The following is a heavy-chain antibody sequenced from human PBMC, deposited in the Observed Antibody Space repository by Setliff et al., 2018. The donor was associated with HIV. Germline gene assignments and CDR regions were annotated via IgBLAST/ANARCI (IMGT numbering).Heavy chain of an antibody. CDR1: GGPFSGYY. V-gene: IGHV4-34*12. Sequence: KPSETLSLTCAVYGGPFSGYYWSWIRQPPGKGLEWIGEIIHSGSTNYNPSLKSRVTISVDTSKNQFSLKLSSVTAADTAVYYCARRSGWSLDYWGQGTLVTVSS. J-gene: IGHJ4*02. CDR3: ARRSGWSLDY. D-gene: IGHD6-19*01. CDR2: IIHSGST.